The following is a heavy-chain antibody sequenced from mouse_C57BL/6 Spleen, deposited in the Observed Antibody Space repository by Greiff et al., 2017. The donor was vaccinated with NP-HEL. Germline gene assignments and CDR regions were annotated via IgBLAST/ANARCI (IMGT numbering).Heavy chain of an antibody. V-gene: IGHV1-69*01. D-gene: IGHD2-3*01. J-gene: IGHJ4*01. CDR1: GYTFTSYW. CDR2: IDPSDSYT. Sequence: VKLQQPGAELVMPGASVKLSCKASGYTFTSYWMHWVKQRPGQGLEWIGEIDPSDSYTNYNQKFKGKSTLTVDKSSSTAYMQLSSLTSEDSAVDYCARKGNYDGYPYAMDYWGQGTSVTVSS. CDR3: ARKGNYDGYPYAMDY.